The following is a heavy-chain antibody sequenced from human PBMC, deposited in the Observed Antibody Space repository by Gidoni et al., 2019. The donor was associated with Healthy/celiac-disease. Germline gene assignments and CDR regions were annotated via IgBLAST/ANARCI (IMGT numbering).Heavy chain of an antibody. CDR1: GFTFSSYG. J-gene: IGHJ4*02. Sequence: QVQLVESGGGVIPPGRSLRLSCAASGFTFSSYGMHWVRQAPGKGLEWVAVISYDGSNKYYADSVKGRFTISRDNSKNTLYLQMNSLRAEDTAVYYCAKGGGLNAVSFDYWGQGTLVTVSS. V-gene: IGHV3-30*18. CDR3: AKGGGLNAVSFDY. CDR2: ISYDGSNK. D-gene: IGHD2-2*01.